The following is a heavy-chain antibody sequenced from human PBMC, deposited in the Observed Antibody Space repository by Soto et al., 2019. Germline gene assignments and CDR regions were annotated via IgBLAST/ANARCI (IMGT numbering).Heavy chain of an antibody. Sequence: ASVKVSCKASGVTFSSYAISWVRQAPGQGLEWMGGIIPIFGTANYAQKFQGRVTITADESTSTAYMELSSLRSEDTAVYYCAREGYGGNSGGGAFDIWGQGTMVTVS. V-gene: IGHV1-69*13. CDR1: GVTFSSYA. D-gene: IGHD4-17*01. J-gene: IGHJ3*02. CDR3: AREGYGGNSGGGAFDI. CDR2: IIPIFGTA.